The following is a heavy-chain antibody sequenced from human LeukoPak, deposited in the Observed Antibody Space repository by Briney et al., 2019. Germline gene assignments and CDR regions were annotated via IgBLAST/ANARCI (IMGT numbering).Heavy chain of an antibody. Sequence: PSQTLPLTCTVSGGSISSGDYYWSWIRQPPGKGLEWIAYMYYSGSTYYNPSLKSRVTMSADTSKNQLSLKLSSVTAADTAVYYCARPYYYDSRFDPWGQGILVTVSS. CDR2: MYYSGST. D-gene: IGHD3-22*01. CDR1: GGSISSGDYY. CDR3: ARPYYYDSRFDP. V-gene: IGHV4-30-4*01. J-gene: IGHJ5*02.